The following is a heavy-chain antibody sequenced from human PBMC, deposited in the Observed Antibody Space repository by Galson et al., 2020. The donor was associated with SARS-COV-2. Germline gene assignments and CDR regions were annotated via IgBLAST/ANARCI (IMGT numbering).Heavy chain of an antibody. V-gene: IGHV4-34*01. D-gene: IGHD6-13*01. CDR3: ARRADSSSWFGFDY. J-gene: IGHJ4*02. CDR2: ISHRGST. Sequence: EISHRGSTNYNPSLKSRVTISVDTSKNQFSLRLTSVTAADTAVYYCARRADSSSWFGFDYWGQGTLVTVSS.